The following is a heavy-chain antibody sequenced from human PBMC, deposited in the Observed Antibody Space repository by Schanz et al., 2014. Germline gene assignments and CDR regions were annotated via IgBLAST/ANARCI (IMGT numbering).Heavy chain of an antibody. D-gene: IGHD3-10*01. CDR1: GYTFTSYG. CDR3: GRGFSRSYIDF. V-gene: IGHV1-69*04. Sequence: QVQLVQSGAEVKKPGASVKVSCKASGYTFTSYGINWVRQAPGQGLEWMGRIIPIHGIVNYAQRFQDRVRITADKSTSTAYMELSSLRSDDTAVYYCGRGFSRSYIDFWGQGTLITVSS. CDR2: IIPIHGIV. J-gene: IGHJ4*02.